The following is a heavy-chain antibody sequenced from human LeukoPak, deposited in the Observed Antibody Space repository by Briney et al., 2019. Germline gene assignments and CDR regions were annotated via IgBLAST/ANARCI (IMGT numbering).Heavy chain of an antibody. CDR3: AKAKGWYGEGYFDY. Sequence: GGSLRLSCAASGFAVSSNYMNWVRQAPGKGLEWVSVLYPDGRTYYADSVKGRFTISRDVSKNTLFLQITSLRAEDTAVYYCAKAKGWYGEGYFDYWGQGTLVTVSS. CDR2: LYPDGRT. V-gene: IGHV3-53*01. J-gene: IGHJ4*02. D-gene: IGHD3-10*01. CDR1: GFAVSSNY.